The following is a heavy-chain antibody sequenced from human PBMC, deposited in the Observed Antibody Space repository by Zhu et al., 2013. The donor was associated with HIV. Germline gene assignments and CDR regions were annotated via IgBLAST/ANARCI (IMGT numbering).Heavy chain of an antibody. CDR1: GGSFYTYA. Sequence: QVQLVQSGAEVKKPGSSVKVSCKASGGSFYTYAVNWVRQAPGQGLEWMGGIIPDLGMANYPQRLQGRVTISADVSTGTAYMELGRLTSEDTALYYCARDLGAVGGTTGYGLDVWGQGDLSHRL. V-gene: IGHV1-69*01. CDR3: ARDLGAVGGTTGYGLDV. D-gene: IGHD3-16*01. J-gene: IGHJ6*02. CDR2: IIPDLGMA.